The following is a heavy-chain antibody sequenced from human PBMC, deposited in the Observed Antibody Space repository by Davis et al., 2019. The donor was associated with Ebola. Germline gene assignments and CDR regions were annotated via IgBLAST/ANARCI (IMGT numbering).Heavy chain of an antibody. V-gene: IGHV4-61*09. CDR2: IYTSGST. CDR3: ARDLGQWLASDY. D-gene: IGHD6-19*01. J-gene: IGHJ4*02. CDR1: GGSISSGSYY. Sequence: PSETLSLTCTVSGGSISSGSYYWSWIRQPAGKGLEWIGHIYTSGSTNYNPSLKSRVTISVDTSKNQFSLKLSSVTAADTAVYYCARDLGQWLASDYWGQGTLVTVSS.